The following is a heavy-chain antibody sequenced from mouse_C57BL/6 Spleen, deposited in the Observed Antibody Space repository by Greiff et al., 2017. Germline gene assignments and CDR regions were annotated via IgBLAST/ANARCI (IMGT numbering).Heavy chain of an antibody. D-gene: IGHD2-5*01. Sequence: QVQLQQPVAELVKPGASVQLSCKASGYTFTSYWMHWVKQRPGRGLEWIGRIDPNSGGTKYNEKFKSKATLTVGKPASTAYMQLSSLTSEDSAVYYCARSTGPYYSNYVDYAMDYWGQGASVTVSS. CDR1: GYTFTSYW. CDR2: IDPNSGGT. CDR3: ARSTGPYYSNYVDYAMDY. J-gene: IGHJ4*01. V-gene: IGHV1-72*01.